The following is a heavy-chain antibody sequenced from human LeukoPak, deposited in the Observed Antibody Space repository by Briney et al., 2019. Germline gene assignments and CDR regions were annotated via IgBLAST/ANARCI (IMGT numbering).Heavy chain of an antibody. CDR2: IYHSGST. CDR3: ARHADYYGSGSPNFDY. D-gene: IGHD3-10*01. Sequence: SETLSLTCAVSGYSISSGYYWGWIRPPPGKGLEWIGIIYHSGSTYYNPSLKSRVTISVDTSKNQFSLKLSSVTAADTAVYYCARHADYYGSGSPNFDYWGQGTLVTVSS. J-gene: IGHJ4*02. CDR1: GYSISSGYY. V-gene: IGHV4-38-2*01.